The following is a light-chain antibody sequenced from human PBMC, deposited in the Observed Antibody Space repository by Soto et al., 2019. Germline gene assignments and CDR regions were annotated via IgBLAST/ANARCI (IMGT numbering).Light chain of an antibody. J-gene: IGKJ4*01. CDR2: DAS. CDR3: QQYNSSPRT. CDR1: QSISSW. V-gene: IGKV1-5*01. Sequence: DIQMTQSPSTLSASVGDRVTITCRASQSISSWLAWYQQKPGKAPKLLIYDASSWASGVPSRFSGSGSGTDFTLTISSLQPDDFATYYCQQYNSSPRTFGGGTKVEIK.